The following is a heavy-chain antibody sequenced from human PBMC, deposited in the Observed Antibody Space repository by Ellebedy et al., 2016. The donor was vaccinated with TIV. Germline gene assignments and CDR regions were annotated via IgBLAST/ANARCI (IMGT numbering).Heavy chain of an antibody. CDR2: INPNSGGT. D-gene: IGHD3-16*02. Sequence: AASVKVSCKASGYTFTGYYMHWVRQAPGQGLEWMGWINPNSGGTNYAQKFQGRVTMTRDTSISTAYMELSRLRSDDTAVYYCARDYDYVWGSYRGGSDLWDYWGQGTLVTVSS. CDR1: GYTFTGYY. V-gene: IGHV1-2*02. J-gene: IGHJ4*02. CDR3: ARDYDYVWGSYRGGSDLWDY.